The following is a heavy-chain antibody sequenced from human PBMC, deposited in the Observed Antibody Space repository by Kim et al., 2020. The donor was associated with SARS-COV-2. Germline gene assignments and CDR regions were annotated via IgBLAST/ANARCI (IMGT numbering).Heavy chain of an antibody. V-gene: IGHV1-2*02. Sequence: YAQKFQGRVTMTRDTSISTAYMELSRLRSDDTAVYYCARGIDYSNYVCDYWGQGTLVTVSS. J-gene: IGHJ4*02. D-gene: IGHD4-4*01. CDR3: ARGIDYSNYVCDY.